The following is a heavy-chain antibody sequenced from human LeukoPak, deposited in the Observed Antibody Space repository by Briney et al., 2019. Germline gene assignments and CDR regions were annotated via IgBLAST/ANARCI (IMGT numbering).Heavy chain of an antibody. J-gene: IGHJ4*02. CDR3: ARGSGSWLGG. V-gene: IGHV3-48*02. CDR1: GFTFSSYE. CDR2: ISSGSTTI. Sequence: PGGSLRLSCAASGFTFSSYEMNWVRQAPGKGLEWVSYISSGSTTIYYADSVKGRFTISRDNANNSVHLQMNSLRDEDTALYYCARGSGSWLGGWGQGTLVTVSS. D-gene: IGHD1-26*01.